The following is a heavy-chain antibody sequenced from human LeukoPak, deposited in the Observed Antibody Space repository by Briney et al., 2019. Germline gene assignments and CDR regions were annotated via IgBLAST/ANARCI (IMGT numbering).Heavy chain of an antibody. CDR2: MNPNSGNT. CDR3: ARVPLVGMAAAGPFDY. Sequence: ASVKVSCKASGYSFTSYDINWVRQATGQGLEWMGWMNPNSGNTGYAPKFQGRVTMTRSTSISTAYMELSSLSSEDTAVYYCARVPLVGMAAAGPFDYWGQGTLVTVSS. J-gene: IGHJ4*02. V-gene: IGHV1-8*01. CDR1: GYSFTSYD. D-gene: IGHD6-13*01.